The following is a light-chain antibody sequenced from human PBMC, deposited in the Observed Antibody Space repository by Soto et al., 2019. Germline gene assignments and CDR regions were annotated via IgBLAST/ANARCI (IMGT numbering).Light chain of an antibody. CDR3: QRYGSSPVA. CDR1: QSVSSSY. Sequence: EIVLTQSPGTLSLSPGERATLSCRASQSVSSSYLAWYQQKAGQAPRLLIYGASSGATGIPGRIGGGGSGTDFIPTISRVEAEDVAVYYCQRYGSSPVAFGQGTKVDIK. J-gene: IGKJ1*01. CDR2: GAS. V-gene: IGKV3-20*01.